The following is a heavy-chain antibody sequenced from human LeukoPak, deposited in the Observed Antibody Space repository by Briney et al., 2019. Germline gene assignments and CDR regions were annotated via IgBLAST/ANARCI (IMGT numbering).Heavy chain of an antibody. Sequence: ASVKLSCKASGYTFTSYGISWVRQAPGQGLEWMGWTSAYNGNTNYAQKIQGRVTMTTDTSTSTAYMELRSLRSDDTAVYYCARNRWAREVPAARSYYYYYMDVWGKGTTVTVSS. CDR1: GYTFTSYG. D-gene: IGHD2-2*01. V-gene: IGHV1-18*01. CDR3: ARNRWAREVPAARSYYYYYMDV. J-gene: IGHJ6*03. CDR2: TSAYNGNT.